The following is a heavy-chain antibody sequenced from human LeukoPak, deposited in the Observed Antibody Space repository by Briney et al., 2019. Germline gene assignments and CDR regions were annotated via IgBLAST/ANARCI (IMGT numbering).Heavy chain of an antibody. CDR2: IYSGGST. CDR3: ARVVVAATHWFDP. V-gene: IGHV3-66*01. CDR1: GFTVSSNY. J-gene: IGHJ5*02. D-gene: IGHD2-15*01. Sequence: GGSLRLTCAASGFTVSSNYMSWVRQAPGKGLEWVSVIYSGGSTYYADSVKGRFTISRDNSKNTLYLQMSSLRAEDTAVYYCARVVVAATHWFDPWGQGTLVTVSS.